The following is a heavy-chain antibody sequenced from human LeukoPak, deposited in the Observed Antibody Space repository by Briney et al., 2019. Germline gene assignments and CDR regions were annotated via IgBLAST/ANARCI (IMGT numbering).Heavy chain of an antibody. Sequence: ASVKVSCKASGYTLTSYDINWVRQATGQGLEWMGWMNPNNGNTGYAQKFQGRVTITRNTSISTAYMELSSLRSEDTAVYYCARGDTIFGVVSIGGYWGQGTLVTVSS. D-gene: IGHD3-3*01. CDR3: ARGDTIFGVVSIGGY. J-gene: IGHJ4*02. V-gene: IGHV1-8*03. CDR2: MNPNNGNT. CDR1: GYTLTSYD.